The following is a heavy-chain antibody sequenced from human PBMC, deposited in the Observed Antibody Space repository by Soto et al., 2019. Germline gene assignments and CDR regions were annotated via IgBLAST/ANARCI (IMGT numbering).Heavy chain of an antibody. CDR3: AKPPDYGDYVGAVAFYI. CDR1: GFTFSSYG. CDR2: ISYDGSNK. D-gene: IGHD4-17*01. Sequence: QVQLVESGGGVVQPGRSLRLSCAASGFTFSSYGMHWVRQAPGKGLEWVAVISYDGSNKYYADSVKGRFTISRDNSKNTLYLQMNSLRAEDKAVYYCAKPPDYGDYVGAVAFYIWGQGTMVTVSS. V-gene: IGHV3-30*18. J-gene: IGHJ3*02.